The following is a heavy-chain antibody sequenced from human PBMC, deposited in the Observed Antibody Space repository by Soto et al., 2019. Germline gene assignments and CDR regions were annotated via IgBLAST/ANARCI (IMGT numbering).Heavy chain of an antibody. CDR1: GGSISSGGYS. D-gene: IGHD6-19*01. Sequence: QLQLQESGSGLVKPSQTLSLTCAVSGGSISSGGYSWSWIRQPPGKGLEWIGYIYHSGSTYYNPSLKSRVIISVYRSKDQFSLKLGSVTAADTAVYYCARVSFVDAAGTRRMDVWGQGTTVSVSS. J-gene: IGHJ6*02. CDR3: ARVSFVDAAGTRRMDV. V-gene: IGHV4-30-2*01. CDR2: IYHSGST.